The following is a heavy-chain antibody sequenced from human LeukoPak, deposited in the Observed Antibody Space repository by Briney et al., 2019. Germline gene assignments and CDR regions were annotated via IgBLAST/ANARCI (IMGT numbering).Heavy chain of an antibody. J-gene: IGHJ4*02. Sequence: GGSLRLSCAASGFTFSSYSMNWVRQAPGKGLEWVSSISSSSSYIYYADSVKGRFTISRDNAKNSLYLQMNSLRAEDTAVYYCARDLVPVFRDEITMVRGGTGYWGQGTLVTVSS. CDR1: GFTFSSYS. D-gene: IGHD3-10*01. CDR3: ARDLVPVFRDEITMVRGGTGY. CDR2: ISSSSSYI. V-gene: IGHV3-21*01.